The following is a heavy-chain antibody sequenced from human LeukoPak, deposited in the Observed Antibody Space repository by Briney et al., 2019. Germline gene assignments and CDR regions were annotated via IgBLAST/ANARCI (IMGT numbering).Heavy chain of an antibody. CDR1: GFTLSSYA. J-gene: IGHJ4*01. CDR2: ISGSGGST. Sequence: GGSLRLSCAASGFTLSSYAMSWVRQAPGKGLEWVSAISGSGGSTYYADSVKGRFTISRDNSKNTLYLQMNSLRAEDTAVYYCAKGISSTSCFDYWGHGTLVTVSS. CDR3: AKGISSTSCFDY. D-gene: IGHD2-2*01. V-gene: IGHV3-23*01.